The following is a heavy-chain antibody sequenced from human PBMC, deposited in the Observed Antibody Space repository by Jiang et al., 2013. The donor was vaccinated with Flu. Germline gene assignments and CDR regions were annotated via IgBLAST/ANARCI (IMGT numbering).Heavy chain of an antibody. Sequence: LVESGGGLVQPGRSLRLSCTASGFTFGDYAMSWVRQAPGKGLEWVGFIRSKAYGGTTEYAASVKGRFTISRDDSKSIAYLQMNSLKTEDTAVYYCTRAELLWFGELRGYYYMDVWGKGTTVTVSS. CDR1: GFTFGDYA. V-gene: IGHV3-49*04. D-gene: IGHD3-10*01. CDR2: IRSKAYGGTT. CDR3: TRAELLWFGELRGYYYMDV. J-gene: IGHJ6*03.